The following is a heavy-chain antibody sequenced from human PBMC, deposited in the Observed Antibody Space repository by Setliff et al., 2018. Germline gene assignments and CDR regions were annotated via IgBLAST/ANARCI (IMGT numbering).Heavy chain of an antibody. D-gene: IGHD6-25*01. Sequence: GGSLRLSCAASGFTFSSYWMSWVRQAPGKGLEWVANIRRDGTETYYADSVKGRFTISRDNADNSLYLEMNSLRAEDTAVFYCVRDTTSGWMLTNWGQGTLVTVSS. CDR2: IRRDGTET. V-gene: IGHV3-7*01. CDR3: VRDTTSGWMLTN. CDR1: GFTFSSYW. J-gene: IGHJ4*02.